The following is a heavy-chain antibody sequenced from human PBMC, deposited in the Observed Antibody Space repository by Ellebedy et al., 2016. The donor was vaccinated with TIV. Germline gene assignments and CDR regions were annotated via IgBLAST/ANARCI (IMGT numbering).Heavy chain of an antibody. CDR2: IWFDESNE. J-gene: IGHJ6*02. CDR1: GFTFSSYG. D-gene: IGHD5-12*01. CDR3: ARDNGGYAHYSFGMDV. V-gene: IGHV3-33*08. Sequence: PGGSLRLSCAASGFTFSSYGMHWVRQAPGKGLEWVAVIWFDESNEYYADSVKGRFTISRDNSKNTLYLQMNSLRDEDTAVYHCARDNGGYAHYSFGMDVWGQGTMVTVSS.